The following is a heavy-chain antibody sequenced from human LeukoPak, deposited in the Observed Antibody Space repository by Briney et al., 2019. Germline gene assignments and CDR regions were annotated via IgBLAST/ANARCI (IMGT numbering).Heavy chain of an antibody. CDR3: AKVLKSGYYNELDY. J-gene: IGHJ4*02. V-gene: IGHV3-23*01. CDR2: IGGSGTRT. CDR1: GFTFSSYG. D-gene: IGHD3-3*01. Sequence: GGSLRLSCAASGFTFSSYGMSWVRQALGKGLEWVSGIGGSGTRTYYADSVKGRFTISRDNSKNTLSLQMNSLRAEDTAVYYCAKVLKSGYYNELDYWGQGTLATVSS.